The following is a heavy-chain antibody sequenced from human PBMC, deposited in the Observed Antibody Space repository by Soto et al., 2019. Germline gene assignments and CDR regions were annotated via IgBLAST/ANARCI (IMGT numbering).Heavy chain of an antibody. V-gene: IGHV3-33*06. J-gene: IGHJ4*02. D-gene: IGHD3-3*01. Sequence: SLRLSCAASGFTFSSYGMHWVRQAPGKGLEWVAVIWYDGSNKYYADSVKGRFTISRDNSKNTLYLQMNSLRAEDTAVYYCAKDRSPRAPILRFLEWLPHYFDYWGQGTLVTV. CDR1: GFTFSSYG. CDR2: IWYDGSNK. CDR3: AKDRSPRAPILRFLEWLPHYFDY.